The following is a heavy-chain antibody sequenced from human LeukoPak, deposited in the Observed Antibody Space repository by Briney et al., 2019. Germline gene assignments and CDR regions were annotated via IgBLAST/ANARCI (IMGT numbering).Heavy chain of an antibody. CDR2: ISAYNGNT. V-gene: IGHV1-18*01. D-gene: IGHD3-9*01. Sequence: ASVKVSCKASGYTFTSYGISWVRQAPGQGLEWMGWISAYNGNTNYAQKLRGRVTMTTDTSTSTAYMELRSLRSDDTAVYYCARVGPRLRYFDWLFPFDYWGQGTLVTVSS. J-gene: IGHJ4*02. CDR3: ARVGPRLRYFDWLFPFDY. CDR1: GYTFTSYG.